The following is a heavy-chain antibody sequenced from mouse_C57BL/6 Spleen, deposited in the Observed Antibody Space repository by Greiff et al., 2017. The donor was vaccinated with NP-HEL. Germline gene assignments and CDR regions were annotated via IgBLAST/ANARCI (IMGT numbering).Heavy chain of an antibody. D-gene: IGHD1-1*01. V-gene: IGHV1-80*01. CDR3: ARDIHYSGSPAWFAY. CDR2: IYPGDGDT. CDR1: GYAFSSYW. J-gene: IGHJ3*01. Sequence: VQLQQSGASVKISCKASGYAFSSYWMNWVKQRPGKGLEWIGQIYPGDGDTNYNGKFKGKATLTADKSSSTAYMQLSSLTSEDSAVYFCARDIHYSGSPAWFAYWGQGTLVTVSA.